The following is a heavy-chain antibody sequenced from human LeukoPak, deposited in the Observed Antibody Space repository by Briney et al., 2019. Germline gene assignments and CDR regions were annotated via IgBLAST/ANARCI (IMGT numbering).Heavy chain of an antibody. Sequence: GGSLRLSCAASAFTFSSYEMNWVRQAPGKGLEWISYIRSSGTTTYYADSVKGRFTISRDNARNSLYLQMNSLRAEDTAIYYCARDSPANCGGETCYDSWGQGTLVSVSS. V-gene: IGHV3-48*03. CDR2: IRSSGTTT. CDR1: AFTFSSYE. J-gene: IGHJ4*02. D-gene: IGHD2-21*01. CDR3: ARDSPANCGGETCYDS.